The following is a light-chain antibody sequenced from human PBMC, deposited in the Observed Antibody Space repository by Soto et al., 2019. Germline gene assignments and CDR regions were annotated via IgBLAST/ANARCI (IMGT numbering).Light chain of an antibody. J-gene: IGKJ4*01. V-gene: IGKV1-33*01. CDR2: DAS. CDR1: QDIKNY. Sequence: DIPMTQSPSSLSASVGDRVTITCQASQDIKNYLNWYQQKPGKAPNLLIYDASNLKTGVPSRFSGSGSGTHFTFTISSLQPEDIATYYWQHYDHLPPLSFGGGTKVEIK. CDR3: QHYDHLPPLS.